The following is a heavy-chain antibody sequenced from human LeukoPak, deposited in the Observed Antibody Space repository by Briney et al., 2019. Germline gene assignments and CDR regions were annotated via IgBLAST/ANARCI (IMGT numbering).Heavy chain of an antibody. CDR2: IYYSGST. D-gene: IGHD2-2*01. V-gene: IGHV4-39*01. J-gene: IGHJ4*02. CDR3: ARLSLVPAAYY. CDR1: GGSISSSSYY. Sequence: PSETLSLTCTVSGGSISSSSYYWGWIRQPPGKGLEWIGSIYYSGSTYYNPSLKSRVTISVDTSKNQFSLKLSSVTAADTAVYYCARLSLVPAAYYWGQGTLVTVSS.